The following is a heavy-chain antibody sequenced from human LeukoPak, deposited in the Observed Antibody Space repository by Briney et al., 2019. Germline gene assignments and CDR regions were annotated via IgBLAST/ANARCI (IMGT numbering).Heavy chain of an antibody. V-gene: IGHV3-48*04. CDR3: ARDNSSSWSDAFDI. CDR2: ISSSSSTI. J-gene: IGHJ3*02. Sequence: GGSLRLSCAASGFTFSSYSMNWVRQAPGKGLEWVSYISSSSSTIYYADSVKGRFTISRDNAKNSLYLQMNSLRAEDTAVYYCARDNSSSWSDAFDIWGQGTMVTVSS. CDR1: GFTFSSYS. D-gene: IGHD6-13*01.